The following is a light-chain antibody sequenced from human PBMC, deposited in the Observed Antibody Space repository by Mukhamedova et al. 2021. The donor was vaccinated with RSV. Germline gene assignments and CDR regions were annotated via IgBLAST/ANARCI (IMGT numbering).Light chain of an antibody. J-gene: IGKJ3*01. Sequence: WYQRRVHGKAPKLLIYEASNLESGVPSRFSGSGSGTVFTLTINSLQPDDFAIYYCQQSSNVPFTFGPGTKLD. CDR2: EAS. V-gene: IGKV1-39*01. CDR3: QQSSNVPFT.